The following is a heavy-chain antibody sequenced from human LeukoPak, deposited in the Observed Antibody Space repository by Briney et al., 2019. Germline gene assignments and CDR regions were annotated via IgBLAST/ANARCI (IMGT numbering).Heavy chain of an antibody. D-gene: IGHD1-26*01. Sequence: PSETLSLTCTVSGGSISSSNYYWGWIRQPPGKGLEWIGNIYYSGSTYYNPSLKSRVTISVDTSKNQFSLKLTSATAADTAVYYCARWYSHGRYFDYWGQGALVTVSS. CDR2: IYYSGST. CDR3: ARWYSHGRYFDY. J-gene: IGHJ4*03. V-gene: IGHV4-39*07. CDR1: GGSISSSNYY.